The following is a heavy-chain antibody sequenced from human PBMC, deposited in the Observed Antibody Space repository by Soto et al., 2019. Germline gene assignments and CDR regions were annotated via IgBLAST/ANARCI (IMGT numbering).Heavy chain of an antibody. D-gene: IGHD6-13*01. J-gene: IGHJ6*03. CDR1: GYTFSSYD. V-gene: IGHV1-8*01. CDR2: MNPNSGNT. Sequence: ASVKVSCKASGYTFSSYDINWVRQATGQGLEWMGWMNPNSGNTGYAQKFQGRVSMTRNTSISTAYMELSSLRSEDTAVYYCAKRAGDRSSRCRSYYYYYLGVWGRGTTVTVSS. CDR3: AKRAGDRSSRCRSYYYYYLGV.